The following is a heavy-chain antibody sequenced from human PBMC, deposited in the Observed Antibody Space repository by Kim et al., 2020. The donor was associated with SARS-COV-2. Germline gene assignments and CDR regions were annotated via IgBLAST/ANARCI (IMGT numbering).Heavy chain of an antibody. V-gene: IGHV4-59*08. J-gene: IGHJ6*02. Sequence: SETLSLTCTVSGGSISSYYWSWIRQPPGKGLEWIGYIYYSGSTNYNPSLKSRVTISVDTSKNQFSLKLSSVTAADTAVYYCAGSYYTYYYYYYGMDVWGQGTTVTVSS. CDR2: IYYSGST. CDR1: GGSISSYY. CDR3: AGSYYTYYYYYYGMDV. D-gene: IGHD3-10*01.